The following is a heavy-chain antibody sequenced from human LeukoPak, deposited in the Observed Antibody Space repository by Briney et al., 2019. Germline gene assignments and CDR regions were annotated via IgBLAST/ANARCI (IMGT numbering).Heavy chain of an antibody. J-gene: IGHJ4*02. CDR3: ARGDRRYCSNGSCYGSNY. V-gene: IGHV3-7*01. CDR2: INQDGGEE. D-gene: IGHD2-15*01. Sequence: GGSLRLSCAASGFTFSSYWMSWVRQAPGKGLEWVANINQDGGEEYYVDSVKGRFTISRDNAKNSLYLQMNSLRAEDTAVYYCARGDRRYCSNGSCYGSNYWGQGTLVTVSS. CDR1: GFTFSSYW.